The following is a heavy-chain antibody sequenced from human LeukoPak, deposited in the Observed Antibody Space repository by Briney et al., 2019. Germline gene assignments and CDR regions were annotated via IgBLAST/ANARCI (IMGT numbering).Heavy chain of an antibody. D-gene: IGHD3-3*01. CDR2: INTDGSRT. Sequence: GGSLRLSCVASGFTFSDYWMHWVRQAPGKGLVWVSLINTDGSRTSYADSVKGRFTISRDSAKNTLYLQMNSLRAEDTAVYYCARAKVFWSGSPFWGQGTLVTVSS. CDR1: GFTFSDYW. V-gene: IGHV3-74*01. CDR3: ARAKVFWSGSPF. J-gene: IGHJ4*02.